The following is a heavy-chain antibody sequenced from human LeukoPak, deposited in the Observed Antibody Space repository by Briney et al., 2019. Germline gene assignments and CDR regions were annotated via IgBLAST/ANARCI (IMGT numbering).Heavy chain of an antibody. CDR1: GGSISSYY. Sequence: KPSETLSLTCTVSGGSISSYYWSWIRQPPGKGLEWIGYIYYSGSTNYNPSLKSRVTISVDTSKNQFSLKLSSVTAADTAVYYCARRLRHDFWSHAFDIWGQGTMVTVSS. CDR3: ARRLRHDFWSHAFDI. V-gene: IGHV4-59*01. D-gene: IGHD3-3*01. CDR2: IYYSGST. J-gene: IGHJ3*02.